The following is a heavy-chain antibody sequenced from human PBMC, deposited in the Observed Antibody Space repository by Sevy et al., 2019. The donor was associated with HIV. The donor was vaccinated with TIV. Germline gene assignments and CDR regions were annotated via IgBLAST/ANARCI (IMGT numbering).Heavy chain of an antibody. D-gene: IGHD1-7*01. J-gene: IGHJ4*02. V-gene: IGHV3-43*01. CDR2: ISWDGGST. CDR3: AKGSGSGDWNYVNY. Sequence: GGSLRLSCAASGFTFDDYTMHWVRQVPGKGLEWVSLISWDGGSTYYADSVKGRFTISRDNSKNSLYLQMKSLRAEDTALYYCAKGSGSGDWNYVNYWGQGTLVTVSS. CDR1: GFTFDDYT.